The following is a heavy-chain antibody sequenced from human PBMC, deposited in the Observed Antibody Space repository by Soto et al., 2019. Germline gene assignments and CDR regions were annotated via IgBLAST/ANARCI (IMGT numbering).Heavy chain of an antibody. CDR2: TRNKANSYTT. Sequence: PGGSLRLSCAASGFTLSDHYMDWVRQAPGKGLEWVGRTRNKANSYTTEYAASVKGRFTISRDDSKNSLYLQMNSLKTEDTAVYYCARGGYCSSTSCYTDYYGMDVWGQGTTVTVSS. J-gene: IGHJ6*02. V-gene: IGHV3-72*01. CDR3: ARGGYCSSTSCYTDYYGMDV. D-gene: IGHD2-2*01. CDR1: GFTLSDHY.